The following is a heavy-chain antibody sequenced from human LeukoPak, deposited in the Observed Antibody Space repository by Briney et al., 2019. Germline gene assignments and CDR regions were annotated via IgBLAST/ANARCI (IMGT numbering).Heavy chain of an antibody. Sequence: GRSLRLSCAASGFTFSSYAMHWVRQAPGKGLEWVAVISYDGSNKYYADSVKGRFTISRDNSKNTLYLQMNSLRAEDTAVYYCARDSAVGATFFDCWGQGTLVTVSS. CDR1: GFTFSSYA. D-gene: IGHD1-26*01. V-gene: IGHV3-30-3*01. CDR2: ISYDGSNK. J-gene: IGHJ4*02. CDR3: ARDSAVGATFFDC.